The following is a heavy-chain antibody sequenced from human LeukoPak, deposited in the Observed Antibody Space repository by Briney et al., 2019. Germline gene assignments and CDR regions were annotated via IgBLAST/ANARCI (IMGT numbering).Heavy chain of an antibody. CDR3: ARGDYYDFWSGYYGATPFDY. CDR1: GFTFRSYS. V-gene: IGHV3-48*01. D-gene: IGHD3-3*01. CDR2: ISSSSSTI. Sequence: GGSLRLSCAASGFTFRSYSMNWVRQAPGKGLEWVSYISSSSSTIYYADSVKGRFTISRDNAKNSLYLQMNSLRAEDTAVYYCARGDYYDFWSGYYGATPFDYWGQGTLVTVSS. J-gene: IGHJ4*02.